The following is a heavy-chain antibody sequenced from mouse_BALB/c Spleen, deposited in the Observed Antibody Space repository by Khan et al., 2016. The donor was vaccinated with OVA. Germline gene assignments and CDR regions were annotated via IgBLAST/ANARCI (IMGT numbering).Heavy chain of an antibody. CDR2: INPHIGET. CDR3: ARIYRSDFDY. CDR1: GYSFTGYF. D-gene: IGHD1-1*01. V-gene: IGHV1-20*02. J-gene: IGHJ2*01. Sequence: VQLKESGPELVKPGASVKISCKASGYSFTGYFMNWVMQSHGKSLEWIGRINPHIGETFYNQKFKGKATLTVDESSSTAHMELRSLASADSAVYYCARIYRSDFDYWGQGTTLTVSA.